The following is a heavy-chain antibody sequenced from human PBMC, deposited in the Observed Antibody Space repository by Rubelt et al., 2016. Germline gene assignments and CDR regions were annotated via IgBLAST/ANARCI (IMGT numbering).Heavy chain of an antibody. V-gene: IGHV3-72*01. D-gene: IGHD3-10*01. CDR3: ARGPTSGTRFADLDLDY. J-gene: IGHJ4*02. CDR2: TRNKANGYTT. CDR1: GFTFSDHY. Sequence: GGGLVQPGESLRLSCVASGFTFSDHYMDWVRQAPGKGLEWVGRTRNKANGYTTEYAASVRGRFTISRDDSKNSLYLQMSSLKSEDTAVYYCARGPTSGTRFADLDLDYWGQGTLVTVSS.